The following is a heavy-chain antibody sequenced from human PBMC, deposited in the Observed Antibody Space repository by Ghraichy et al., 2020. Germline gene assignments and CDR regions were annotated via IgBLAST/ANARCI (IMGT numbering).Heavy chain of an antibody. CDR3: ARANEDRDMATWGY. D-gene: IGHD5-18*01. V-gene: IGHV3-7*01. CDR2: IKQDGSEK. J-gene: IGHJ4*02. Sequence: GGSLRLSCVASGFTFSAYWMTWVRQAPGKGLEWMANIKQDGSEKYYVDSVQGRFTISRDNAKNSLYLQMNSLRAEDTAVYYCARANEDRDMATWGYWGQGTLVTVSS. CDR1: GFTFSAYW.